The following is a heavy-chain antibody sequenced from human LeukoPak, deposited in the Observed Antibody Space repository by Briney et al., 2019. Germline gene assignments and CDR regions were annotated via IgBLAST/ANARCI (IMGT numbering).Heavy chain of an antibody. CDR3: ARLADSGNYYFDY. D-gene: IGHD1-26*01. Sequence: SETLSLTCTVSGGSISSSSYYWGWIRQPPGKGLEWIGSIYYSGSTYYNPSLKSRVTISVDTSKNQFSLKLSSVTAADTAVYYCARLADSGNYYFDYWGQGTLVTVSS. CDR2: IYYSGST. J-gene: IGHJ4*02. V-gene: IGHV4-39*01. CDR1: GGSISSSSYY.